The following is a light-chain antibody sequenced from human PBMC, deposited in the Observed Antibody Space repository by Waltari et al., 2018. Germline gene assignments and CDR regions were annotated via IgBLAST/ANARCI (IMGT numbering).Light chain of an antibody. Sequence: DIVMTQTPLSAPVTLGQPASISCTSSQSLVHNHGNTYLSWLQQRPGQSPRLLIYQISNRVSGVPDRFSGSGAGTDFTLKISRVEAEDVGVYYCMQATQFPRTFGQGTKVEIK. CDR2: QIS. CDR1: QSLVHNHGNTY. J-gene: IGKJ1*01. V-gene: IGKV2-24*01. CDR3: MQATQFPRT.